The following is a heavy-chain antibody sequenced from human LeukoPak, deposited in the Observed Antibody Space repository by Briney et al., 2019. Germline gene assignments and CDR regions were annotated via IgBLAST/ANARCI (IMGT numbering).Heavy chain of an antibody. D-gene: IGHD1-26*01. CDR1: GYRFTSNW. V-gene: IGHV5-51*01. CDR3: ARQAGSYWDGWLDS. J-gene: IGHJ5*01. Sequence: GESLKISCKGSGYRFTSNWIGWVRQMPGKGLEWMGIIYPGDSDTRYNPSFQGQVTISADKSISTAYLQWSSLKASDTAMYYCARQAGSYWDGWLDSWGQGTLVTVSS. CDR2: IYPGDSDT.